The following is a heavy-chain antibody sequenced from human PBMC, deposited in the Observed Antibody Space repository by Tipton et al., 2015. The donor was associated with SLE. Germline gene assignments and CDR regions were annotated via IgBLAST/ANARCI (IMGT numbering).Heavy chain of an antibody. CDR3: AREGDSDY. J-gene: IGHJ4*02. V-gene: IGHV4-61*09. Sequence: TLSLTCTVSGGSISSGSYYWSWIRQPAGKGLEWIGYIYTSGSTNYNPSLKSRVTISVDTSKNQFSLKLSSVTAADTAVYYCAREGDSDYWGQGTLVTVSS. CDR1: GGSISSGSYY. D-gene: IGHD6-13*01. CDR2: IYTSGST.